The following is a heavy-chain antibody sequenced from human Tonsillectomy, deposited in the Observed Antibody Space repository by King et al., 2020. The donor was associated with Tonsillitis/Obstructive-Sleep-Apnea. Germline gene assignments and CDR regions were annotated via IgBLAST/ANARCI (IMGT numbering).Heavy chain of an antibody. CDR3: ARYIAAAGTFDY. D-gene: IGHD6-13*01. CDR2: IDYSGST. Sequence: LQLQESGPGLVKPSETLSLTCTVSGGSISSSSYYWGWISQPPAKGLVWIGSIDYSGSTYYNPPHNSRVTISLDTSKNQFSLKLSSVTAADTAVYYCARYIAAAGTFDYWGQGTLVTVSS. V-gene: IGHV4-39*01. CDR1: GGSISSSSYY. J-gene: IGHJ4*02.